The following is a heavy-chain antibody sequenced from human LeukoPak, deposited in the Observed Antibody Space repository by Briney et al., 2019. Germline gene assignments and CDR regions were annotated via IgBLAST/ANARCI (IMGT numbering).Heavy chain of an antibody. CDR1: GYTLTELS. CDR3: ATLTQIIAVAGRVDDS. D-gene: IGHD6-19*01. CDR2: FDPEDGET. V-gene: IGHV1-24*01. Sequence: ASVNVSCTVSGYTLTELSMHWVRQAPGKGLEWMGGFDPEDGETIYAQKFQGRVTMTEDTSTDTAYMELSSLRSEDTAVYYCATLTQIIAVAGRVDDSWGQGTLVTVSS. J-gene: IGHJ4*02.